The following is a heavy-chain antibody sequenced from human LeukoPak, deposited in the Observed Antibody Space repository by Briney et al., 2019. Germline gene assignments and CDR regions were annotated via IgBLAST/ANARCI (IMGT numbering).Heavy chain of an antibody. V-gene: IGHV4-4*07. CDR2: IYTSGST. D-gene: IGHD2-15*01. J-gene: IGHJ3*02. Sequence: SETLSLTCTVSGGSISSYYWSWIRQPAGKGLEWIGRIYTSGSTNYNPSLKSRVTMSLDTSKNQFSLKLSSVTAADTAVYYCASVLGYCSGGSCYGGAFDIWGQGTMVTVSS. CDR1: GGSISSYY. CDR3: ASVLGYCSGGSCYGGAFDI.